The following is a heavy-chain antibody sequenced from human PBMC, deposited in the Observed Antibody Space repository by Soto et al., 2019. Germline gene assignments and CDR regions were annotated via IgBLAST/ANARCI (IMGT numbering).Heavy chain of an antibody. V-gene: IGHV2-5*02. D-gene: IGHD1-26*01. CDR3: AHASSGRSLY. Sequence: QITLKESGPTLVKPTQTLTLTCTFSGFSLPTDRVGVGWIRQPPGKALEWLEVIYWDATKTYRPSLKSRLTITTATAKNQVAPTMTATDPGHTAMHHVAHASSGRSLYWGQGTLVTVSS. J-gene: IGHJ4*02. CDR1: GFSLPTDRVG. CDR2: IYWDATK.